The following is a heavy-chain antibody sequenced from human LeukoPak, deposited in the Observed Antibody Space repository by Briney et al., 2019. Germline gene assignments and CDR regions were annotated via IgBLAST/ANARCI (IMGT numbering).Heavy chain of an antibody. V-gene: IGHV3-73*01. CDR3: TTVAGDY. CDR1: GFTFSGSA. Sequence: PGGSLRLSCAASGFTFSGSAMHWVRQASGKGLEWVDRIRSKANNYATAHAASVKGRFTISRDDSKNTAYRQMNSLKTEDTAVYYCTTVAGDYWGQGTLVTVSS. J-gene: IGHJ4*02. CDR2: IRSKANNYAT. D-gene: IGHD6-19*01.